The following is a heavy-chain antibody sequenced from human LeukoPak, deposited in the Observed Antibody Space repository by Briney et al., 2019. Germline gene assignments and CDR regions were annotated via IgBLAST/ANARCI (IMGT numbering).Heavy chain of an antibody. V-gene: IGHV3-23*01. D-gene: IGHD3-22*01. CDR3: AKGSYYDSSGSFYFDY. Sequence: GGSLRLSCAASGFTFSSYAMSWVRQAPGKGLEWVSGISGSGDNTYYADSVKGRFTISRDNSKNTLFVQVNSLGTEDTAAYYCAKGSYYDSSGSFYFDYWGQGTLVTVSS. J-gene: IGHJ4*02. CDR1: GFTFSSYA. CDR2: ISGSGDNT.